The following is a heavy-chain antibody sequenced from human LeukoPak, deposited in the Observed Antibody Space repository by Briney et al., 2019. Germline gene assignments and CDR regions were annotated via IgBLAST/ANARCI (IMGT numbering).Heavy chain of an antibody. Sequence: SETLSLTCTVSGGSISNNNYYWGWIRQPPGKGLEWIGSIFYSGSTYYNPSLKSRVTISVDTSKNQFSLKLSSVTAADTAAYYCASASYFDNSGYHYWYFDLWGRGTLVTVSS. CDR2: IFYSGST. CDR3: ASASYFDNSGYHYWYFDL. V-gene: IGHV4-39*07. D-gene: IGHD3-22*01. J-gene: IGHJ2*01. CDR1: GGSISNNNYY.